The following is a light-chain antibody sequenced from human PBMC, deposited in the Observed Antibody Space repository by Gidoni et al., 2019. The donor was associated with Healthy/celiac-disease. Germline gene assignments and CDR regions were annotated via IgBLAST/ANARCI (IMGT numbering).Light chain of an antibody. CDR1: QSLLHSNGYNY. CDR2: LGS. V-gene: IGKV2-28*01. Sequence: DIVMTQSPLSLPVTPGEPASISCRSSQSLLHSNGYNYLDCYLQTPGQSPQLLIYLGSNRASGVPDRFSGSGSGTDFTLKISRVEAEDVGVYYCMQALQTPLFTFXPXTKVDIK. J-gene: IGKJ3*01. CDR3: MQALQTPLFT.